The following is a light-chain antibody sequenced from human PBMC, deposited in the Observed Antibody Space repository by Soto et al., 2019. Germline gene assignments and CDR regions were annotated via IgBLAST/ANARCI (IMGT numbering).Light chain of an antibody. CDR2: KVS. CDR1: SSDVGPFNY. CDR3: SSYTTSSTYV. J-gene: IGLJ1*01. Sequence: QSVLTQPASVSGSPGQSITISCTGTSSDVGPFNYVSWYQQHPGKAPKLIYKVSNRPSGVSNRFSGSKSGNTASLTISGLQADDEAEYYCSSYTTSSTYVFGTGTKLTVL. V-gene: IGLV2-14*01.